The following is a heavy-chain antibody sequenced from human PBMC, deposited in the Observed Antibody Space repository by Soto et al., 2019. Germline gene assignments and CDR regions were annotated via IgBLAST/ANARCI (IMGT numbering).Heavy chain of an antibody. V-gene: IGHV3-49*03. D-gene: IGHD3-3*01. CDR1: GFTFGDYA. Sequence: PGGSLRLSCTASGFTFGDYAMSWFRQAPGKGLEWVGFIRSKAYGGTTEYAASVKGRFTISRDDSKSTAYLQMNSLKTEDTAVYYCTRDSRFLEWLTQDYYYYGMDVWGQGTTVTVSS. CDR3: TRDSRFLEWLTQDYYYYGMDV. J-gene: IGHJ6*02. CDR2: IRSKAYGGTT.